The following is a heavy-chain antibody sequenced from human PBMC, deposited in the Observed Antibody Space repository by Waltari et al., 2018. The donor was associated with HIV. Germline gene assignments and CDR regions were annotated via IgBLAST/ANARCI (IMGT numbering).Heavy chain of an antibody. D-gene: IGHD6-19*01. J-gene: IGHJ1*01. CDR2: IKSKTDGGTT. CDR1: GFTFSNAW. V-gene: IGHV3-15*01. CDR3: TTEGSSGWYKGKAEYFQH. Sequence: EVQLVESGGGLVKPGGSLRLSCAASGFTFSNAWMSWVRQAPGKGLEWVGRIKSKTDGGTTDYAAPVKGRFTISRDDSKNTLYLQMNSLKTEDTAVYYCTTEGSSGWYKGKAEYFQHWGQGTLVTVSS.